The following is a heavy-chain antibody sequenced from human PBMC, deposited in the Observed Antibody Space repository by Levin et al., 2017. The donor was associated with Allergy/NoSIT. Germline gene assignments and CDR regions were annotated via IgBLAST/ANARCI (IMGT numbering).Heavy chain of an antibody. D-gene: IGHD2/OR15-2a*01. J-gene: IGHJ6*02. Sequence: SQTLSLTCTVSGGSIRSSYWSWIRQPPGKGLEWIGYIYYSGSTNYNPSLKSRVTISVDTSKNQFSLKLSSVTAADTAVYYCARSTTVRDYYYGMDVWGQGTTVTVSS. V-gene: IGHV4-59*01. CDR1: GGSIRSSY. CDR3: ARSTTVRDYYYGMDV. CDR2: IYYSGST.